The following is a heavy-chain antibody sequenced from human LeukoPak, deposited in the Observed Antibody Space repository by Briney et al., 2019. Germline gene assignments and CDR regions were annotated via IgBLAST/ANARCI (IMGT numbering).Heavy chain of an antibody. Sequence: AGGSLRLSCAPSGFTFSDDSMKWVRRARGKGGEWVSQISGRHRLIYDAVSVKGRFTISRDNANNSLYLQVNSLRDGDMAVYYCARGETRIVYWGQGTLVTVSS. CDR3: ARGETRIVY. D-gene: IGHD2-15*01. CDR2: ISGRHRLI. J-gene: IGHJ1*01. CDR1: GFTFSDDS. V-gene: IGHV3-48*02.